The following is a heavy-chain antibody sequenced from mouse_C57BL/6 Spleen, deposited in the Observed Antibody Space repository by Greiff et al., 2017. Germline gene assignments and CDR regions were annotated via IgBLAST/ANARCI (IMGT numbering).Heavy chain of an antibody. D-gene: IGHD6-1*01. Sequence: EVMLVESGAELVRPGASVKLSCTASGFNIKDDYMHWVKQRPEQGLEWIGWIDPENGDTEYASKFQGKATITADTSSNTAYLQLSILTSEDTAVYYCTILSSPHAMDYWGQGASVTVSS. CDR1: GFNIKDDY. CDR3: TILSSPHAMDY. J-gene: IGHJ4*01. V-gene: IGHV14-4*01. CDR2: IDPENGDT.